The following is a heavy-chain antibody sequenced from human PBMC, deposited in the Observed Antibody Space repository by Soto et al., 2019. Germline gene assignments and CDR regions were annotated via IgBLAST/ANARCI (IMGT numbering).Heavy chain of an antibody. V-gene: IGHV4-39*01. D-gene: IGHD2-8*01. J-gene: IGHJ4*02. CDR3: ALLTNGRPGDE. Sequence: PSETLSLTCTVSGASVTSDKYHWGWSRPPPGRGLEWIGTVYYSGKTYHNPSLKSRVTMSMDASKNQFSLTLSSVAVADTAMYYCALLTNGRPGDEWGQGTLVTVSS. CDR2: VYYSGKT. CDR1: GASVTSDKYH.